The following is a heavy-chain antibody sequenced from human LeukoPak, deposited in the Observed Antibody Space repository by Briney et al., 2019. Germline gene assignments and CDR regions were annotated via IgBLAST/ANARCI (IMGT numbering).Heavy chain of an antibody. CDR1: GGSISSYY. CDR2: IYYSGST. D-gene: IGHD1-26*01. V-gene: IGHV4-59*01. Sequence: PSETLSLTCTVSGGSISSYYWSWIRQPPGKGLEWIGYIYYSGSTNYNPSLKSRVTISVDTSKNQFSLKLSSVTAADTAVYYCARVRVGATDYWGQGTLVTVSS. CDR3: ARVRVGATDY. J-gene: IGHJ4*02.